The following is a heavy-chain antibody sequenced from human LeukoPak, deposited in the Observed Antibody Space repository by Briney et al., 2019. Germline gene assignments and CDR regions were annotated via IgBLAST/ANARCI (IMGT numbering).Heavy chain of an antibody. J-gene: IGHJ3*01. CDR1: GFTFSRYW. Sequence: PGGSLRLSCAASGFTFSRYWMNWVRQAPGKGLEWVSSISSSSSYIYYADSVKGRFTISRDNAKNSLYLQMNSLRAEDTALYYCARSRMYNWNDDAFDLWGQGTMVTVSS. V-gene: IGHV3-21*04. CDR2: ISSSSSYI. CDR3: ARSRMYNWNDDAFDL. D-gene: IGHD1-1*01.